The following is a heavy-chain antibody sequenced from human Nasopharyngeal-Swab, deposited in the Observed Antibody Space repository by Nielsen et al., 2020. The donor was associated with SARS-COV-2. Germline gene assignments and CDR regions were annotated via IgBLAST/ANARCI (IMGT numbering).Heavy chain of an antibody. D-gene: IGHD4-17*01. CDR2: INAGNGDT. J-gene: IGHJ6*02. Sequence: ASVKVSCKASGYIFSSYPMHWVRQAPGQGLEWMGWINAGNGDTKYSQNFQGRLTITRDTFARTAYMEVSSLRSEDTAVYYCARDRVNTVTTVEPPFWKGYYYYGMDVWGQGTTVTVSS. V-gene: IGHV1-3*01. CDR3: ARDRVNTVTTVEPPFWKGYYYYGMDV. CDR1: GYIFSSYP.